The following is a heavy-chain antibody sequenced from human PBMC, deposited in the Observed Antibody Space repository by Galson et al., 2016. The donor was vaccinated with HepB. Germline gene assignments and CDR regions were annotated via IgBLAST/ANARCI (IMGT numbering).Heavy chain of an antibody. Sequence: SLRLSCAASGFIFGDYAMSWVRQSPGKGLEWVSGLTWNGGIIGYADPVKGRFTISRDNARNFLFLQMNNLRSEDTALYYCAKGIGSGWSDNWGPGTLVSVSS. CDR1: GFIFGDYA. J-gene: IGHJ4*02. CDR2: LTWNGGII. D-gene: IGHD6-19*01. V-gene: IGHV3-9*01. CDR3: AKGIGSGWSDN.